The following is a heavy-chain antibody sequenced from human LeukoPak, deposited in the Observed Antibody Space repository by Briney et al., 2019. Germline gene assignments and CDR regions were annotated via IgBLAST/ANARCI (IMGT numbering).Heavy chain of an antibody. CDR3: ARARKLLQPGAFDI. D-gene: IGHD2-15*01. CDR2: IIPIFGTA. V-gene: IGHV1-69*05. J-gene: IGHJ3*02. CDR1: GDTFSSYA. Sequence: GASVKVSCKASGDTFSSYAISWVRQAPGQGLEWMGGIIPIFGTANYAQKFQGRVTITTDESTSTAYMELSSLRSEDTAVYYCARARKLLQPGAFDIWGQRTMVTVSS.